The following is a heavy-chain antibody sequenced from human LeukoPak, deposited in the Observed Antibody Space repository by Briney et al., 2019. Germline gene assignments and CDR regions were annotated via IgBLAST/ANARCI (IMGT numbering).Heavy chain of an antibody. CDR2: INPNSGGT. D-gene: IGHD2-15*01. Sequence: ASVKVSCKASGYTFTDNHMHWVRHAPGQGLEWMGWINPNSGGTNYAQRFQGRVTMTRDTSISTAYIELNSLRSDDTAVYYCVRGYCSGGSCSGAWFDPWGQGTLVTVSS. J-gene: IGHJ5*02. CDR3: VRGYCSGGSCSGAWFDP. CDR1: GYTFTDNH. V-gene: IGHV1-2*02.